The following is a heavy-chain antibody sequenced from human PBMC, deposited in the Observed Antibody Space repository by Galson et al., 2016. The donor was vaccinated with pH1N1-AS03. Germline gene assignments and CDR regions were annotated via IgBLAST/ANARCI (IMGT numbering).Heavy chain of an antibody. J-gene: IGHJ5*02. CDR3: TTNYCRGANCNRAHHP. D-gene: IGHD2-15*01. CDR1: GGSINAYY. V-gene: IGHV4-34*01. Sequence: ETLSLTCAVYGGSINAYYWTWVRQAPGKGLEWIGEISPSQIGYYNAPLKGRVTISIDTSRRQFSLELSVVTAADTAVYYCTTNYCRGANCNRAHHPCGQGTQVTVSS. CDR2: ISPSQIG.